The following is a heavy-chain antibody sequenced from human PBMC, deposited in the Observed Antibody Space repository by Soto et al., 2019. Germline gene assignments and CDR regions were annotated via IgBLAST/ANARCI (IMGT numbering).Heavy chain of an antibody. CDR1: GFSLSTSGVA. Sequence: QITLKESGPTLVKPTQTLTLTCTFSGFSLSTSGVAVGWIRQPPGKALEWLALIYWDDDKRYSPSLKSRLTTTKDTSKNPGVLTMTNMDPVDTATYYCAHRRGYYGSGSYSGMFWFDPWGQGTLVTVSS. D-gene: IGHD3-10*01. CDR2: IYWDDDK. CDR3: AHRRGYYGSGSYSGMFWFDP. V-gene: IGHV2-5*02. J-gene: IGHJ5*02.